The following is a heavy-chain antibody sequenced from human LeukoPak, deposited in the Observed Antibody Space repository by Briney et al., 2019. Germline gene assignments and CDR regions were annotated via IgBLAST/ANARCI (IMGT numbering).Heavy chain of an antibody. Sequence: PGGSLRLSCAASGFTFSSYSMNWVRQAPGRGLEWVSSISSSSSYIYYADSVKGRFTISRDNAKNSLYLQMNSLRAEDTAVYYCARAAYCSSTSCYTFDYWGQGTLVTVSS. J-gene: IGHJ4*02. V-gene: IGHV3-21*01. CDR3: ARAAYCSSTSCYTFDY. D-gene: IGHD2-2*02. CDR2: ISSSSSYI. CDR1: GFTFSSYS.